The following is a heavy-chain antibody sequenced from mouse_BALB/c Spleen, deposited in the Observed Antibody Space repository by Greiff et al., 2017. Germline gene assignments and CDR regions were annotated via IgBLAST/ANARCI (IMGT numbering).Heavy chain of an antibody. CDR2: ISSGSSTI. J-gene: IGHJ4*01. V-gene: IGHV5-17*02. CDR1: GFTFSSFG. Sequence: EVQLVESGGGLVQPGGSRKLSCAASGFTFSSFGMHWVRQAPEKGLEWVAYISSGSSTIYYADTVKGRFTISRDNPKNTLFLQMTSLRSEDTAMYYCARSGGYYGYDYYAMDYWGQGTSVTVSS. D-gene: IGHD1-2*01. CDR3: ARSGGYYGYDYYAMDY.